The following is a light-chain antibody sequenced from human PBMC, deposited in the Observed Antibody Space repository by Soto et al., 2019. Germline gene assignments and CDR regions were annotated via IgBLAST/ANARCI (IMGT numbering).Light chain of an antibody. V-gene: IGKV1-5*03. J-gene: IGKJ5*01. CDR2: KAS. CDR3: QQYNTYPIT. Sequence: DIHMPQSPSTLSVSVEDRLTITYRATQTISTWLAWNQQKPGKAPKLLIYKASTLESGVPSRFSGSGSGTEFTLTISSLQPDDFATYYCQQYNTYPITFGQGTRLEIK. CDR1: QTISTW.